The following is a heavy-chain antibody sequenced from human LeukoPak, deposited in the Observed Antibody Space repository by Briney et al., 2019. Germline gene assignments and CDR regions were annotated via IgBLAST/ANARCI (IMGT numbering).Heavy chain of an antibody. Sequence: SETLSLTCTVSGYSISSGYYWGWIRQPPGKGLEWIGSIYHSGSTYYNPSLKSRVTISVDTSKNQFSLKLSSVTAADTAVYYCARLGYSGTHWGQGTLVTVSS. V-gene: IGHV4-38-2*02. CDR2: IYHSGST. CDR3: ARLGYSGTH. D-gene: IGHD5-12*01. CDR1: GYSISSGYY. J-gene: IGHJ4*02.